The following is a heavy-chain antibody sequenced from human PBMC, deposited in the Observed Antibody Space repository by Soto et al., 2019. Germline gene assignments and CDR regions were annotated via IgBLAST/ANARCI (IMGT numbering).Heavy chain of an antibody. CDR1: GFSLTNAW. Sequence: GSLRLSSAGAGFSLTNAWMSWVRQAPGKGLEWVGRIKSKTDGGTADFAAPVKGRFSISRDDSKNTLYLQMSSLKTEDTAIYYWTTSVEVVVTPFDYWGQGTRVTVSS. J-gene: IGHJ4*02. D-gene: IGHD3-22*01. CDR3: TTSVEVVVTPFDY. CDR2: IKSKTDGGTA. V-gene: IGHV3-15*01.